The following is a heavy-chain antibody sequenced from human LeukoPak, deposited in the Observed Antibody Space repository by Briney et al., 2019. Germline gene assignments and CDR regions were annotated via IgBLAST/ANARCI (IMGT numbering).Heavy chain of an antibody. CDR1: GYTFTSYY. D-gene: IGHD3-9*01. Sequence: ASVKVSCKASGYTFTSYYMHWVRQAPGQGLEWTGIINPSGGSTNYAQKFQGRVTMTRDTSTSTVYMELSSLRSEDTAVYYCARDQGLTGYFDYWGQGTLVTVSS. V-gene: IGHV1-46*01. CDR2: INPSGGST. CDR3: ARDQGLTGYFDY. J-gene: IGHJ4*02.